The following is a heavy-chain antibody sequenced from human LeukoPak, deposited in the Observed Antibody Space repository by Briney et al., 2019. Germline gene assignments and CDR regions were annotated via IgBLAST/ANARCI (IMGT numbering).Heavy chain of an antibody. CDR3: VRGAGWYPY. V-gene: IGHV4-59*01. CDR1: GDSISSDY. Sequence: PSETLSLTCTVSGDSISSDYWSWIRQPPGKGLEWIAYINYNGGTNYNPSLESRLTISLDTSKNQFSLQLRSVTAADMAVYYCVRGAGWYPYWGQGTLVTVSS. J-gene: IGHJ4*02. CDR2: INYNGGT. D-gene: IGHD6-19*01.